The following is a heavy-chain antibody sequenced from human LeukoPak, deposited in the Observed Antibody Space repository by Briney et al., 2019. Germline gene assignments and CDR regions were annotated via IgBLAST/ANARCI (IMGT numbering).Heavy chain of an antibody. V-gene: IGHV4-59*01. CDR3: AGNVPYCGGDCYSGYFQH. CDR1: GGSISSYY. J-gene: IGHJ1*01. Sequence: PSETLSLTCTVSGGSISSYYWSWIRQPPGKGLEWIGYIYYSGSTNYNPSLKSRVTISVDTSKNQFSLKLSSVTAADTAVYYCAGNVPYCGGDCYSGYFQHWGQGTLVTVSS. CDR2: IYYSGST. D-gene: IGHD2-21*02.